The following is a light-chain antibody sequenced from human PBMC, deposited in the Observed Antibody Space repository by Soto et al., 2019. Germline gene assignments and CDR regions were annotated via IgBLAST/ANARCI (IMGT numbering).Light chain of an antibody. Sequence: QSVLTQPASVSGSPGQSITISCTGTSSDVGGYNYVSWYQQHPGKAPKLMIYKVSNRPSGVSNRFSGSKSGNTASLTTSGLQAEDEADYYCSSYTSSSTLPDVFATGTKVTVL. CDR2: KVS. J-gene: IGLJ1*01. CDR1: SSDVGGYNY. V-gene: IGLV2-14*01. CDR3: SSYTSSSTLPDV.